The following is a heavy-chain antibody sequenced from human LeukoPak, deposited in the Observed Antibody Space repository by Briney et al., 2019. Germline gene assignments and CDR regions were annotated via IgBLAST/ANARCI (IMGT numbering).Heavy chain of an antibody. V-gene: IGHV4-59*01. Sequence: PSETLSLTRTVSGGSISSYYWSWIRQPPGKGLEWIGYIYYSGSTNYNPSLKSRVTISVDTSKNQYSLKLSSVTAADTAVYYCAGGAYGDYAYWGQGTLVTVSS. CDR1: GGSISSYY. CDR2: IYYSGST. J-gene: IGHJ4*02. D-gene: IGHD4-17*01. CDR3: AGGAYGDYAY.